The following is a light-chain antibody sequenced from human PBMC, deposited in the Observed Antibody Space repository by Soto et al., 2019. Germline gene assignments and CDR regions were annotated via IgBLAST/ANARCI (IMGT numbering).Light chain of an antibody. V-gene: IGLV2-14*01. CDR1: SSDIGGYNF. CDR2: EIN. CDR3: SSVRTSRTGEV. J-gene: IGLJ1*01. Sequence: QSALTQPASVSGSPGQSITISCTGTSSDIGGYNFVSWYQHHPGKAPKLMIYEINNRPSGVSSRFSGSKSGNAASLTIAGLQTEDEDDYCWSSVRTSRTGEVFGGGTKVTVL.